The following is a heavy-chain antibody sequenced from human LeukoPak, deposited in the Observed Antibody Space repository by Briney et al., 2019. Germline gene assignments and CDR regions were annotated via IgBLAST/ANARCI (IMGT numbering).Heavy chain of an antibody. D-gene: IGHD4-11*01. J-gene: IGHJ6*03. Sequence: GGSLRLSCAASGFTFSSYWMHWVRQAPGKGLVWVSRINSDGGSTSYADSVKGRFTISRDNAKNTLYLQMNSLRAEDTAVYYCARERIAYSNYVHYYYMDVWGKGTTVTVSS. CDR2: INSDGGST. V-gene: IGHV3-74*01. CDR3: ARERIAYSNYVHYYYMDV. CDR1: GFTFSSYW.